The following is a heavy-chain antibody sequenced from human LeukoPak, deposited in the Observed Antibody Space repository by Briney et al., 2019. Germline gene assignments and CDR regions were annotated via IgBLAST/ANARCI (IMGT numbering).Heavy chain of an antibody. CDR1: GFNFRTYA. CDR2: ISSDGNNK. D-gene: IGHD2-2*01. Sequence: TGGSLRLSCVASGFNFRTYAMHWVRQAPGKGLEWVTIISSDGNNKYYADSVKGRFTISRDNSKNTLYLQMNSLRAEDTAVYYCARDGSTSGNWYFDLWGRGTLVTVSS. V-gene: IGHV3-30*07. CDR3: ARDGSTSGNWYFDL. J-gene: IGHJ2*01.